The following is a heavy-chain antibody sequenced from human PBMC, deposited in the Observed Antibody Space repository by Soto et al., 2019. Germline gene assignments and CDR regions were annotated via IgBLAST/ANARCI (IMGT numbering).Heavy chain of an antibody. D-gene: IGHD3-3*01. CDR1: GGSISSNY. J-gene: IGHJ6*02. Sequence: SETLSLTCIVSGGSISSNYWSWIRQPPGKGLEWIGYIYYTGSTNFNPPLKNRVIISVDTSKNQFSLKLSSVTAADTAVYYCARSYPNTIFGVVPSRGLDVWGQGTTVTVSS. CDR3: ARSYPNTIFGVVPSRGLDV. V-gene: IGHV4-59*01. CDR2: IYYTGST.